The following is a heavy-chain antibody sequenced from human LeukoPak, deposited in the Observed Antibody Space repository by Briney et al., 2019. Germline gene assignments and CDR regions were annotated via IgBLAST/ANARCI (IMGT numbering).Heavy chain of an antibody. CDR2: ISGSGGST. J-gene: IGHJ4*02. CDR1: GGSFSGYY. V-gene: IGHV3-23*01. D-gene: IGHD6-6*01. CDR3: AKDRDSSSPDY. Sequence: ETLSLTCAVYGGSFSGYYWSWIRLPPGKGLEWVSAISGSGGSTYYADSVKGRFTISRDNSKNTLYLQMNSLRAEDTAVYYCAKDRDSSSPDYWGQGTLVTVSS.